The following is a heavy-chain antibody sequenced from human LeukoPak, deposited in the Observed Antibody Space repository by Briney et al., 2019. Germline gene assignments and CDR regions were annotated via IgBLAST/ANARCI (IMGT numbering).Heavy chain of an antibody. Sequence: GGSLRLSCAASGFTFSSYGMHWVRQAPGKGLEWVAVISYDGNNKYYADSVKGRFTISRDNSKNTLYLQMNSLRAEDTAVYYCAKEGARQFLPCYFDLGGGGPWVTVP. V-gene: IGHV3-30*18. J-gene: IGHJ2*01. D-gene: IGHD1-26*01. CDR1: GFTFSSYG. CDR3: AKEGARQFLPCYFDL. CDR2: ISYDGNNK.